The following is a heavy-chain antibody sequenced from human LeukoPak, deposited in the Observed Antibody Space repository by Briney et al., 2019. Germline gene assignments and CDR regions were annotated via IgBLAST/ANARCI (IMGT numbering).Heavy chain of an antibody. CDR3: ARAGISMVELLPFDY. CDR2: IYTSGST. CDR1: GVSISSYY. Sequence: PSETLSLTCTVSGVSISSYYWSWIRQPAGKGLEWIGRIYTSGSTNYNPSLKSRVTMSVDTSKNQFSLKLSSVTAADTAVYYCARAGISMVELLPFDYWGQGTLVTVSS. J-gene: IGHJ4*02. D-gene: IGHD1-7*01. V-gene: IGHV4-4*07.